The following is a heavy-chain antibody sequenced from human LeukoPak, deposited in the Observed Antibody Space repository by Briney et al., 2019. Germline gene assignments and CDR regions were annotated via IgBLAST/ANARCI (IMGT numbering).Heavy chain of an antibody. D-gene: IGHD5-12*01. CDR3: ARGLRTDSGYDDGEDH. J-gene: IGHJ4*02. CDR1: GGSITGYC. Sequence: KSSETLSLTCTVSGGSITGYCWTWIRQPAGKGLEWIGRIYHIESPSYNPALKSRVTISVDTSKNQFSLKLSSVTAADSAVYYCARGLRTDSGYDDGEDHWGQGTLVTVSS. V-gene: IGHV4-4*07. CDR2: IYHIESP.